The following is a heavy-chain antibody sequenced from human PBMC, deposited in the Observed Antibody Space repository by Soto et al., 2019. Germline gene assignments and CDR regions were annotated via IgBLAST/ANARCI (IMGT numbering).Heavy chain of an antibody. Sequence: VGSLRLSCAASGFTFSSYSMNWVRQAPGKGLEWVSSISSSSSYIYYADSVKGRFTISRDNAKNSLYLQMNSLRAEDTAVYYCARDTSTDFWSGYSSWFDPWGQGTLVTVSS. V-gene: IGHV3-21*01. CDR3: ARDTSTDFWSGYSSWFDP. J-gene: IGHJ5*02. CDR2: ISSSSSYI. CDR1: GFTFSSYS. D-gene: IGHD3-3*01.